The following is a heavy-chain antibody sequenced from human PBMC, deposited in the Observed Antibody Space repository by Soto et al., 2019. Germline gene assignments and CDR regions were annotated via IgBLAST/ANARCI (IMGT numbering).Heavy chain of an antibody. V-gene: IGHV1-2*04. CDR1: GYTFTGYY. J-gene: IGHJ4*02. CDR2: INPNSGGT. CDR3: ATACRDGYNCLDY. Sequence: ASLKVSCKASGYTFTGYYIHWVRQAPGQGLEWMGWINPNSGGTNYAQKFQGWVTMTRDTSISTAYMELSRLTSDDTAVYYCATACRDGYNCLDYWGQGTLVTVSS. D-gene: IGHD5-12*01.